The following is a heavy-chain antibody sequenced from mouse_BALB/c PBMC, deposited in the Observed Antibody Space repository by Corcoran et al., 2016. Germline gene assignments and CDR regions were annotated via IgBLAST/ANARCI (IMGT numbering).Heavy chain of an antibody. Sequence: EVQLQQSGAELVKPGASVKLSCTASGFNIKDTYMHWVKQRPEQGLEWIGRIDPANGNTKYDPKFQGKATITADTSSNTAYLQLNSLTSEDTAVYYCAEGGLGAMDYWGQGTSVTVSS. D-gene: IGHD2-10*02. CDR3: AEGGLGAMDY. CDR2: IDPANGNT. V-gene: IGHV14-3*02. J-gene: IGHJ4*01. CDR1: GFNIKDTY.